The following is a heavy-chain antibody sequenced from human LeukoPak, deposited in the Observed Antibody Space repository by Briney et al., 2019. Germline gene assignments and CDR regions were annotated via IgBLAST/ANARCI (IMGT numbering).Heavy chain of an antibody. CDR3: AKAQGSSWPYYFDY. CDR1: GFTFDDYA. CDR2: ISWNSGSI. J-gene: IGHJ4*02. V-gene: IGHV3-9*03. Sequence: PGRSLRLPCAASGFTFDDYAMHWVRQAPGKGLEWVSGISWNSGSIGYADSVKGRFTISRDNTKNSLYLQMNSLRAEDMALYYCAKAQGSSWPYYFDYWGQGTLVTVSS. D-gene: IGHD6-13*01.